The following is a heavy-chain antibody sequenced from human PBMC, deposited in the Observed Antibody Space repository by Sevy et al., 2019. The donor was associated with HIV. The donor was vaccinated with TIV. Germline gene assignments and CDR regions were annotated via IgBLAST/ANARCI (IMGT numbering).Heavy chain of an antibody. Sequence: GGSLRLSCAASGFTFSNYWMTWVRQAPGKGLEWVAFIHSDGTNQYYRDSVKGRFTISRDNAKKTLYLQMNSLRPEDTAMYFCSSRDYGDSIDYWGQGTPVTVSS. CDR3: SSRDYGDSIDY. J-gene: IGHJ4*02. V-gene: IGHV3-30*02. D-gene: IGHD4-17*01. CDR1: GFTFSNYW. CDR2: IHSDGTNQ.